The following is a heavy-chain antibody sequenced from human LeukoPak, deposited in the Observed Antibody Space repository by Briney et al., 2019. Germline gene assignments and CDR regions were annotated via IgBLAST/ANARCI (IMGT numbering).Heavy chain of an antibody. V-gene: IGHV3-30-3*01. Sequence: GGSLRLSCAASGFTFSSYAMHWVRQAPGKGLEWVAVISYDGSNKYYADSVKGRFTISRDNSKNTLYLQMNSLRAEDTAVYYCAKDSRYGGNTWWGQGTLVTVSS. CDR1: GFTFSSYA. CDR3: AKDSRYGGNTW. J-gene: IGHJ4*02. CDR2: ISYDGSNK. D-gene: IGHD4-23*01.